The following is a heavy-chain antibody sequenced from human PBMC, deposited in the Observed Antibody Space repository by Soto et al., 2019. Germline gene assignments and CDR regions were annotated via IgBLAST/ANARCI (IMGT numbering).Heavy chain of an antibody. CDR3: AREGDILTGYYDY. CDR1: GDSITSYG. D-gene: IGHD3-9*01. CDR2: ISAYNGNT. V-gene: IGHV1-18*01. Sequence: GASVKVSCKACGDSITSYGSSWVRQAPGQGLEWMGWISAYNGNTNYAQKLQGRVTMTTDTSTSTAYMELRSLRSDDTAVYYCAREGDILTGYYDYWGQGTLVTVSS. J-gene: IGHJ4*02.